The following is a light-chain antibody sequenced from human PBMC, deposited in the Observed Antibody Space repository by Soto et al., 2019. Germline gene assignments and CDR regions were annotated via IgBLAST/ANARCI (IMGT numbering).Light chain of an antibody. J-gene: IGKJ1*01. CDR1: QSVSSN. CDR2: GAS. Sequence: EIVMTQSPATLSVSPGERVTLSCRASQSVSSNLAWYQQKPGQDPRLLIYGASTRATGIPGRFSGSGSGTEFTLTISSLQSEDFAVYYCQQYNNWPLTFGQGTKVEIK. CDR3: QQYNNWPLT. V-gene: IGKV3-15*01.